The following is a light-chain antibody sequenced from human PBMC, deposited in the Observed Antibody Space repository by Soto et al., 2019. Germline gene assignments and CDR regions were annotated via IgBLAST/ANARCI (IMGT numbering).Light chain of an antibody. CDR2: GAS. V-gene: IGKV3-20*01. CDR3: QQYGGSPLVT. J-gene: IGKJ4*01. CDR1: QSISSGY. Sequence: ETVLTQSPGTLALSPGERATLSCRASQSISSGYLAWYQQRPGQAPRLLISGASNRATGIPDRFSGSGSGTDFALPIGRLEPEDFSVYYCQQYGGSPLVTFGGGPKVEIK.